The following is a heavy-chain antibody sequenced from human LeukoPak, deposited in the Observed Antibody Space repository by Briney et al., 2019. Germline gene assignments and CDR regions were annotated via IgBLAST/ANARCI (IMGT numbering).Heavy chain of an antibody. J-gene: IGHJ2*01. Sequence: GSSLRLSCAASGFPFSGSGMHWVRQAPGKGLEWVAVISYDGSNKYYADSVKGRFTISRDNSKNTLYLQMNSLRAEDTAVYYCARDGSLGIAAAWYFDLWGRGTLVTVSS. CDR3: ARDGSLGIAAAWYFDL. V-gene: IGHV3-30*19. CDR2: ISYDGSNK. D-gene: IGHD6-13*01. CDR1: GFPFSGSG.